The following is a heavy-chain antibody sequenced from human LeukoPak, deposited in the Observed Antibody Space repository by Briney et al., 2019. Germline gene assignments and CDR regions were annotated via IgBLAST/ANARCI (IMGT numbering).Heavy chain of an antibody. D-gene: IGHD2-2*01. J-gene: IGHJ4*02. CDR1: GFIFSTYW. CDR3: ARGNSSTTCPHFDF. CDR2: IKQDGSEK. Sequence: GGSLTLSCAASGFIFSTYWMNWVRRAPGKGLEWVANIKQDGSEKYYVESVKGRFTISRDNAKNSLYLQMNSLRAEDTAVYYCARGNSSTTCPHFDFWGQGTLVTVSS. V-gene: IGHV3-7*03.